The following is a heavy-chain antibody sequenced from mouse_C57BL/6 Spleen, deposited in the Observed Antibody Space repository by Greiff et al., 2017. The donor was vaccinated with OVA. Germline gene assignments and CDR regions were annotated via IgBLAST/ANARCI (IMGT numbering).Heavy chain of an antibody. V-gene: IGHV1-9*01. Sequence: QVQLQQSGAELMKPGASVKLSCKATGYTFTGYWIEWVKQRPGQGLEWIGEILPGSGSTNYNEKFKGKATLTADKSSNTAYMQLSSLTTEDSVICFCARPPCYGSSYEGFAYWGQGTLVTVSA. CDR1: GYTFTGYW. CDR2: ILPGSGST. D-gene: IGHD1-1*01. J-gene: IGHJ3*01. CDR3: ARPPCYGSSYEGFAY.